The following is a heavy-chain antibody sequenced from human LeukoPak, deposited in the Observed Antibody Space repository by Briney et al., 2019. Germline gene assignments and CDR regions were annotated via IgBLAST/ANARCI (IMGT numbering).Heavy chain of an antibody. CDR3: AREGYCSGGSCYPGI. D-gene: IGHD2-15*01. V-gene: IGHV4-59*01. CDR1: GGSISSYY. J-gene: IGHJ3*02. Sequence: SETLSLTCIVSGGSISSYYWSWIRQPPGKGLEWIGYIYYSGSTNYNPSLKSRVTISVDTSKNQFSLKLSSVTAADTAVYYCAREGYCSGGSCYPGIWGQGTMVTVSS. CDR2: IYYSGST.